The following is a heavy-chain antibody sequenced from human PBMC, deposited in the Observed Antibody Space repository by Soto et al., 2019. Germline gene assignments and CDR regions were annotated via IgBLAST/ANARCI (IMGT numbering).Heavy chain of an antibody. CDR3: ARGQRFYDWFDP. J-gene: IGHJ5*02. Sequence: SETLSLTCSVSGGSMSSYYLTWIRQPAGKGLEWIGRVYSSGGTHYNPSLKSRVTISLDTSKNQFSLRLLSVTDADTAVYYCARGQRFYDWFDPWGQGTLVTVSS. V-gene: IGHV4-4*07. D-gene: IGHD3-3*01. CDR2: VYSSGGT. CDR1: GGSMSSYY.